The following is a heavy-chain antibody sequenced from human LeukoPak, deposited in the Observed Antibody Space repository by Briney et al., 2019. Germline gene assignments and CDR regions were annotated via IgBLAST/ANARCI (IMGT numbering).Heavy chain of an antibody. Sequence: GGSLRLSWAASGFTFSSYGMSWVRRAPGKGPEWVSGISGSGGNTYYADSGKGRFTISRDNYKNTLYLQMNTLRAEATAVYYCAKVVSGYHFDYWGQGTLVTVSS. CDR2: ISGSGGNT. J-gene: IGHJ4*02. CDR1: GFTFSSYG. D-gene: IGHD5-12*01. CDR3: AKVVSGYHFDY. V-gene: IGHV3-23*01.